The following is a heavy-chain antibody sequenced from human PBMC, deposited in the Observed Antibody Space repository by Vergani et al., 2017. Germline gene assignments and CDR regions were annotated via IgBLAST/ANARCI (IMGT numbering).Heavy chain of an antibody. D-gene: IGHD6-19*01. CDR2: IYYSGST. CDR3: ARHSTVEWLVKLGWIDP. V-gene: IGHV4-39*01. Sequence: VQLLESGGGSAQPGESLRLSCVASGFTFTAHGLNWVRQAPGKGLEWIASIYYSGSTYYNPSLKSRVTISVDTSKNQFSLKLSSVTAADTAVYFCARHSTVEWLVKLGWIDPWGQGILVTVSS. CDR1: GFTFTAHG. J-gene: IGHJ5*02.